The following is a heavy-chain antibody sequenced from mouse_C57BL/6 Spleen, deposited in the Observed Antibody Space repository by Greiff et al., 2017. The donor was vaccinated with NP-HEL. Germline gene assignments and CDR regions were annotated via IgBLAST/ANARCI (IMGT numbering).Heavy chain of an antibody. J-gene: IGHJ2*01. CDR1: GYTFTSYW. V-gene: IGHV1-59*01. CDR3: ARRGLLDGDY. CDR2: IDPSDSYT. D-gene: IGHD2-3*01. Sequence: QVQLQQPGAELVRPGTSVKLSCKASGYTFTSYWLHWVKQRPGQGLEWIGVIDPSDSYTNYNPKFKGKATLTVDTYSSTAYMQLSSLTSEDSAVYYCARRGLLDGDYWGQGTTLTVSS.